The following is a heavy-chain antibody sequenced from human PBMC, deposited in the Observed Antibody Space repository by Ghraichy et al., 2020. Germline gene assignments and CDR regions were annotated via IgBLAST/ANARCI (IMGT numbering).Heavy chain of an antibody. Sequence: GGSLRLSCAASGFTFSSYAMSWVRQAPGKGLEWVSFISGSGGGTDYADSVKGRFTISRDNSKNTVYLQMNSLRAEDTAIYYCAKVLERGGSAYYFDYWGQGTLVTVSS. V-gene: IGHV3-23*01. D-gene: IGHD3-3*01. CDR1: GFTFSSYA. CDR2: ISGSGGGT. CDR3: AKVLERGGSAYYFDY. J-gene: IGHJ4*02.